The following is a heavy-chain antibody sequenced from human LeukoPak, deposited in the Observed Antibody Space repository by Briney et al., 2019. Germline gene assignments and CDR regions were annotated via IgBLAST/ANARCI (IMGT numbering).Heavy chain of an antibody. CDR1: GGSISSSSYY. J-gene: IGHJ5*02. CDR3: ARQERGTMVRGVHFDP. D-gene: IGHD3-10*01. Sequence: SETLSLTCTVSGGSISSSSYYWGWIRQPPGKGLEWIGSIYHSGSTYYNPSLKSRVTISVDTSKNQFSLKLSSVTAADTAVYYCARQERGTMVRGVHFDPWGQGTLVTVSS. V-gene: IGHV4-39*01. CDR2: IYHSGST.